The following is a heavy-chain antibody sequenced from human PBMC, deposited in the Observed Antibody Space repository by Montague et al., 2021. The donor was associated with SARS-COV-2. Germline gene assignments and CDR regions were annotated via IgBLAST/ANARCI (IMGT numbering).Heavy chain of an antibody. J-gene: IGHJ4*02. Sequence: PALETPTQTLTLTCTFSGFSLSTSGMCVSWIRQPPGKALEWLARIDWDDDKYYSTSLKTRLTISKDTSKNQVVLTMTNMDPVDTATYYCARAMAGTEDYWGQGTLVTVSS. D-gene: IGHD6-19*01. CDR2: IDWDDDK. CDR1: GFSLSTSGMC. V-gene: IGHV2-70*11. CDR3: ARAMAGTEDY.